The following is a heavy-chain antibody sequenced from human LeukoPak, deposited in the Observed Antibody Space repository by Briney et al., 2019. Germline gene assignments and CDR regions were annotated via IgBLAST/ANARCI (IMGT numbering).Heavy chain of an antibody. J-gene: IGHJ3*02. CDR1: GGSISSSSYY. CDR2: IYYSGST. V-gene: IGHV4-39*07. D-gene: IGHD2-15*01. CDR3: ARDWYCSGGSCSQDAFDI. Sequence: SETLSLTCTVSGGSISSSSYYWGWIRQPPGKGLEWIGSIYYSGSTYYNPSLKSRVTISVDTSKNQFSLKLSSVTAADTAVYYCARDWYCSGGSCSQDAFDIWGQGTMVTVSS.